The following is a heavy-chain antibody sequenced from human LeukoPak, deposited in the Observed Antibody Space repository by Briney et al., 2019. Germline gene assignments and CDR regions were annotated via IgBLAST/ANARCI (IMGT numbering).Heavy chain of an antibody. V-gene: IGHV1-2*02. CDR1: GYIFTAYY. CDR3: ARDNTMVRGVIEYYMDV. D-gene: IGHD3-10*01. CDR2: INPNSGGT. J-gene: IGHJ6*03. Sequence: ASVKVSCKASGYIFTAYYMHWVRQAPGQGLEWMGWINPNSGGTNYAQKFQGRVTMTRDTSISTAYMELSRLRSDDTAVYYCARDNTMVRGVIEYYMDVWGKGTTVTVSS.